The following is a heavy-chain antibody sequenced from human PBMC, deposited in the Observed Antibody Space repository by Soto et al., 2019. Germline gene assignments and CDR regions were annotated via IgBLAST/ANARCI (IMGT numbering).Heavy chain of an antibody. Sequence: SETLSLTCAVYGGSFSGYYWSWIRQPPGKGLEWIGEINHSGSTNYNPSLKSRVTISVDTSKNQFSLKLSSVTAADTAVYYCASGSIVGATTGYYYYGMDVWGQGTTVTVSS. J-gene: IGHJ6*02. CDR2: INHSGST. D-gene: IGHD1-26*01. CDR1: GGSFSGYY. V-gene: IGHV4-34*01. CDR3: ASGSIVGATTGYYYYGMDV.